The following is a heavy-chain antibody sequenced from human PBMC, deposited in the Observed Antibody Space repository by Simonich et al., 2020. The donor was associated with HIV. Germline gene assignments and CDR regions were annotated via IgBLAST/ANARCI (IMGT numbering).Heavy chain of an antibody. D-gene: IGHD2-15*01. CDR1: GFTFSSYE. CDR3: ATLGYCSGGSCSYFDY. Sequence: CAASGFTFSSYEMTWVRQAPGKGLGWVSYISSSGSPIYYADSVKGRFTISRDNAKNSLYLQMNSLRAEDTAVYYCATLGYCSGGSCSYFDYWGQGTLVIVSS. J-gene: IGHJ4*02. V-gene: IGHV3-48*03. CDR2: ISSSGSPI.